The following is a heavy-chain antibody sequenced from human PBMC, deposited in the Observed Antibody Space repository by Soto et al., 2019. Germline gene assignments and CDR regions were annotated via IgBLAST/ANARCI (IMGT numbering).Heavy chain of an antibody. CDR1: NDSLSSHF. Sequence: GASVKVSCKASNDSLSSHFIHGVRQAPGEGLEWMGIINPGPNSASYSKEFQGRLTLTSDMPSRSVYMQLSNLRSDDTAVYYCAGASSRVSSVVADYWGQGTLVTVSS. V-gene: IGHV1-46*01. CDR3: AGASSRVSSVVADY. J-gene: IGHJ4*02. D-gene: IGHD2-15*01. CDR2: INPGPNSA.